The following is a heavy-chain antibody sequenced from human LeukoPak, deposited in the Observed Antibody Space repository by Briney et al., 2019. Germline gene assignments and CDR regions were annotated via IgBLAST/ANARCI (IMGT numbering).Heavy chain of an antibody. CDR2: INPNRGGT. V-gene: IGHV1-2*02. CDR1: GYTFTGYY. CDR3: ARAGLGYCSSTSCPEDYYMDV. J-gene: IGHJ6*03. D-gene: IGHD2-2*01. Sequence: GASVKVSCKASGYTFTGYYMHWVRQAPGQGLEWMGWINPNRGGTNYAQKFQGRVTMTRDTSISTAYMELSRLRSDDTAVYYCARAGLGYCSSTSCPEDYYMDVWGKGTTVTVSS.